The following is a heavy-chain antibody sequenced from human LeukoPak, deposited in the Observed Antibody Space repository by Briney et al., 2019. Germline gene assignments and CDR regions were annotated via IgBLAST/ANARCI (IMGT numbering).Heavy chain of an antibody. D-gene: IGHD5-12*01. CDR3: AKSQSGYFAFDY. J-gene: IGHJ4*02. CDR2: ISGSGGST. V-gene: IGHV3-23*01. CDR1: GFTFNSYA. Sequence: GGSLRLSCAASGFTFNSYAMSWVRQAPGKGLEWVSAISGSGGSTYYADSVKGRFTISRDNSKNTLYLQMNSLRAEDTAVYYCAKSQSGYFAFDYWGQGTLVTVSS.